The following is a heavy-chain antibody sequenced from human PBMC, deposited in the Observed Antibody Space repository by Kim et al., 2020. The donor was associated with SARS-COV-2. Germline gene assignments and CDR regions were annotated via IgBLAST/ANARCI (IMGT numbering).Heavy chain of an antibody. J-gene: IGHJ5*02. V-gene: IGHV4-31*02. CDR2: IYYSGST. D-gene: IGHD6-13*01. Sequence: SETLSLTCTVSGGSISSDIYYWSWIRQHPGKGLEWIGYIYYSGSTYYNPSFKSRVTISVDTSKNQFSLKLSSVTAADTVVYYCARSRIAAAGMGWFDPWGQGTLVTVSS. CDR3: ARSRIAAAGMGWFDP. CDR1: GGSISSDIYY.